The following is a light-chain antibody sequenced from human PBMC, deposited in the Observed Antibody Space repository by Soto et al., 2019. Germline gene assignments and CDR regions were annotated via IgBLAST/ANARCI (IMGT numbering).Light chain of an antibody. J-gene: IGLJ1*01. CDR3: SSYTTSSSNV. Sequence: SVPTHPGSGSGSPGQSIPLSCTGTSSDVGGYIYVSWYQQHPGKAPKLMIYDVTSRPSGVSYRFSGSKSGNTASLTISGLQAENEADSYCSSYTTSSSNVFGTGSKGTLL. V-gene: IGLV2-14*01. CDR1: SSDVGGYIY. CDR2: DVT.